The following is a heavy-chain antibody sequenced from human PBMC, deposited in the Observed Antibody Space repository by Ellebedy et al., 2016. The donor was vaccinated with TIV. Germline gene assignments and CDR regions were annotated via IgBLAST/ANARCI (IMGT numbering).Heavy chain of an antibody. CDR3: WSFDDYDFDF. V-gene: IGHV4-39*07. J-gene: IGHJ4*02. CDR1: GGSVTRSGYY. D-gene: IGHD3-9*01. Sequence: SETLSLTCTVSGGSVTRSGYYWAWVRQPPGKGLERIASLYNSGNTHYNPSLKNRVSISADTSKNQFSLMVRSVTAADTAVYYCWSFDDYDFDFWGQGTLVTVSS. CDR2: LYNSGNT.